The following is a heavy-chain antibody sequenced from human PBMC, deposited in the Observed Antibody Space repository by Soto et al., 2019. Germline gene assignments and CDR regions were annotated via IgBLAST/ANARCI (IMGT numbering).Heavy chain of an antibody. CDR2: MNPNSGNT. V-gene: IGHV1-8*01. Sequence: ASVKVSCKASGDTFTNYGIKWVRQATGQGLEWMGWMNPNSGNTGYAQKFQGRVTMTRNTSISTAYMELSSLRSEDTAVYYCARGRNGMDVWGQGTTVTVS. J-gene: IGHJ6*02. CDR1: GDTFTNYG. CDR3: ARGRNGMDV.